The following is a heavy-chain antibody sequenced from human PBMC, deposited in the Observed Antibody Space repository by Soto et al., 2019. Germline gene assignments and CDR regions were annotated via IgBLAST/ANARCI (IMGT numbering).Heavy chain of an antibody. V-gene: IGHV2-5*02. CDR1: GFSLSTRGVG. J-gene: IGHJ4*02. CDR2: IYWDDDE. CDR3: AHRPRGYSYHFDY. Sequence: QITLKESGPTLVKPTQTLTLTCTFSGFSLSTRGVGVGWIRQPPGKALEWLALIYWDDDEGYSPSLKSRLTXTXHXXKNQVVPTMTHMDPVDTATYYCAHRPRGYSYHFDYWGQGTLVTVSS. D-gene: IGHD5-18*01.